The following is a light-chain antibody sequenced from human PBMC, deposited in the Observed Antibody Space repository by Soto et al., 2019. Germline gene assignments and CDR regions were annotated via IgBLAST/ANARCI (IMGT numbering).Light chain of an antibody. V-gene: IGKV3-20*01. CDR3: QQYHSWPPIT. J-gene: IGKJ5*01. Sequence: EIVLTQSPGTLSLSPGERATLSCRASQSVSSSYLAWYQQKPGQAPRLLIYGASSRATGIPDRFSGSGSGTDFTLTISRLEPEDFAVYYCQQYHSWPPITFGQGTRLEIK. CDR1: QSVSSSY. CDR2: GAS.